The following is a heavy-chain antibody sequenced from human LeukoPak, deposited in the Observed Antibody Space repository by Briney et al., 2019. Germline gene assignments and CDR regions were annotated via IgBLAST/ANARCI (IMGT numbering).Heavy chain of an antibody. J-gene: IGHJ5*02. CDR3: ASSRYSSGWYWFDP. D-gene: IGHD6-19*01. V-gene: IGHV1-69*04. CDR1: GGTFSSYA. CDR2: IIPILGIA. Sequence: GASVKVSCKASGGTFSSYAISWVRQAPGQGLEWMGRIIPILGIANYAQKFQGRVTITADKSTSTAYMELSSLRSEDTAVYYCASSRYSSGWYWFDPWGQGTLVTVSS.